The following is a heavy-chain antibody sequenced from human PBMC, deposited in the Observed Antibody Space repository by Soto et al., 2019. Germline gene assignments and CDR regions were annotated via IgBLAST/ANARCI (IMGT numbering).Heavy chain of an antibody. CDR1: GVNFRSYG. J-gene: IGHJ4*02. Sequence: GGSLRLSSAASGVNFRSYGMNWVRQAPGKGLEWVSYISSSSTTIYYADSVKGRFTIFRDNAKNSLYLQLNSLRDEDTAVYYCARSPYYYDSSNYYGYWGQGTLVTVSS. D-gene: IGHD3-22*01. V-gene: IGHV3-48*02. CDR3: ARSPYYYDSSNYYGY. CDR2: ISSSSTTI.